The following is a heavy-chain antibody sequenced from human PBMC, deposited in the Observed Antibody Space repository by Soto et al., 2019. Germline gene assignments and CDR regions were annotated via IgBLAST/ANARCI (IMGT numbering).Heavy chain of an antibody. CDR1: GGSISSYY. Sequence: XXTLSLAFTVSGGSISSYYWGWIRQPPGKGLEWIGYIYYSGSTNYNPSLKSRVTISVDTSKNQFSLKLSSVTAADTAVYYCATAAAGSFDPWGQGTLVTVSS. V-gene: IGHV4-59*01. CDR3: ATAAAGSFDP. D-gene: IGHD6-13*01. CDR2: IYYSGST. J-gene: IGHJ5*02.